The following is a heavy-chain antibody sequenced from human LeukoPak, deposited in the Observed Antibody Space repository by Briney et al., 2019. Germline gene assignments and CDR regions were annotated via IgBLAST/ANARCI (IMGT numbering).Heavy chain of an antibody. CDR1: GGSISSYY. D-gene: IGHD6-13*01. CDR2: IFYSGST. CDR3: AREGVGSAAAGFDY. J-gene: IGHJ4*02. Sequence: SETLSLTCTVPGGSISSYYWSWIRQPPGKGLEWIGYIFYSGSTNYNPSLKSRVTISVDTSKNQFSLKLSSVTAADTAVYYCAREGVGSAAAGFDYWGQGTLVTVSS. V-gene: IGHV4-59*01.